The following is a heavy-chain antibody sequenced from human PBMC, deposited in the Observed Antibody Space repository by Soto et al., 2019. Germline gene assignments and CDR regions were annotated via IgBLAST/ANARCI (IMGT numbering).Heavy chain of an antibody. V-gene: IGHV4-59*01. J-gene: IGHJ4*02. D-gene: IGHD4-17*01. CDR2: IYYSGST. CDR1: GGSISSYY. Sequence: ASETLSLTCTVSGGSISSYYWSWIRQPPGKGLEWIGYIYYSGSTNYNPSLKSRVTISVDTSKNQFSLKLSSVTAADTAVYYCARDSPYGDYVDYWGQGTLVTVSS. CDR3: ARDSPYGDYVDY.